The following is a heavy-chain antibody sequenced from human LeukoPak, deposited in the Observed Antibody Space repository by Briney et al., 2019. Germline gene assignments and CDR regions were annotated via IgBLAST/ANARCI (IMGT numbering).Heavy chain of an antibody. V-gene: IGHV3-30*02. CDR3: AKGPDYDFWSGSDY. J-gene: IGHJ4*02. Sequence: GGSLRLSCAASGFPFSSYGMHWVRPAPGKGLEWVAFIRYDGSNKYYADSVKGRFTISRDNSKNTLYLQMNSLRAEDTAVYYCAKGPDYDFWSGSDYWGQGTLVTVSS. D-gene: IGHD3-3*01. CDR1: GFPFSSYG. CDR2: IRYDGSNK.